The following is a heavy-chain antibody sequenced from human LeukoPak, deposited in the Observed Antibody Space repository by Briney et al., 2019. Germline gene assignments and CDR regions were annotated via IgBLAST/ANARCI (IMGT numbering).Heavy chain of an antibody. V-gene: IGHV4-59*11. CDR1: GGSISSHY. D-gene: IGHD6-13*01. J-gene: IGHJ6*03. CDR3: ARVGSGIAAAGTSIPLLYYYYYYMDV. CDR2: IYYSGST. Sequence: SETLSLTCTVSGGSISSHYWSWIRQPPGKGLEWIGYIYYSGSTNYNPSLKSRVTISVDTSKNQFSLKLSSVTAADTAVYYCARVGSGIAAAGTSIPLLYYYYYYMDVWGKGTTVTVSS.